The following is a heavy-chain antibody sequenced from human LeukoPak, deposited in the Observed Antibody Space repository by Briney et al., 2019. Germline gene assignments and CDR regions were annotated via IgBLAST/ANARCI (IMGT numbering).Heavy chain of an antibody. V-gene: IGHV3-23*01. CDR3: ATLPSVAGTGSYYYYYGMDV. Sequence: PGGSLRLSCAASGFTFSSYAMSWVRQAPGKGLEWVSAISGSGGSTYYADSVKGRFTISRDNSKNTLYLQMNSLRAEDTAVYYCATLPSVAGTGSYYYYYGMDVWGQGTTVTVSS. D-gene: IGHD6-19*01. CDR2: ISGSGGST. CDR1: GFTFSSYA. J-gene: IGHJ6*02.